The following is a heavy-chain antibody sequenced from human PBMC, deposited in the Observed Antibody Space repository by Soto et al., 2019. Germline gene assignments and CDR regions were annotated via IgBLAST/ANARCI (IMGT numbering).Heavy chain of an antibody. CDR3: AKTGLNRYGGYDRFDY. J-gene: IGHJ4*02. V-gene: IGHV3-30-3*02. D-gene: IGHD5-12*01. CDR1: GFTFSSYA. CDR2: ISYDGSNK. Sequence: GGSLRLSCAASGFTFSSYAMHWVRQAPGKGLEWVAVISYDGSNKYYADSVKGRFTISRDNSKNTLYLQMNSLRAEDTAVYYCAKTGLNRYGGYDRFDYLGQGILVTVSS.